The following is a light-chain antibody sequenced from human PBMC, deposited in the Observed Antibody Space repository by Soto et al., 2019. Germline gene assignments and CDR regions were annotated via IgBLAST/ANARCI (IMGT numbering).Light chain of an antibody. CDR3: QQLNSYPIT. J-gene: IGKJ5*01. CDR2: AAS. V-gene: IGKV1-9*01. CDR1: QSISSY. Sequence: DIQMTQSPSSLSASVGDRVTITCRASQSISSYLNWYQQRPGKAPKLLIYAASTLQSGVPSRFSGSRSGTEFTLTISSLQPEDFATYYCQQLNSYPITFGQGTRREIK.